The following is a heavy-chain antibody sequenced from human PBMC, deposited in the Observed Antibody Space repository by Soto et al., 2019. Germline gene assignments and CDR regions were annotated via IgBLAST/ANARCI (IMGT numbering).Heavy chain of an antibody. D-gene: IGHD2-21*01. CDR3: ATERGPTYYFDY. V-gene: IGHV3-53*01. CDR1: GFTVSSKY. J-gene: IGHJ4*02. Sequence: GGSLRLSCAASGFTVSSKYMSWVRQAPGKGLEWVSVIYSDGSTYYADSVEGRFTISRDNSKNTLYLQMNSLRAEDTAVYYCATERGPTYYFDYWGQGTLVTVSS. CDR2: IYSDGST.